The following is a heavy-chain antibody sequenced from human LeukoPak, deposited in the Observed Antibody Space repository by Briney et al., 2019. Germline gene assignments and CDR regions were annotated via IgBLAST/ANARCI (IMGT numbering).Heavy chain of an antibody. CDR3: TADPYGGNPVDY. D-gene: IGHD4-23*01. Sequence: GGSLRLSCAASGFSFSNAWMSWVRQAPGTGLEWVGRIKSKTDGGTTDYAAPVKGRFTISRDDSKNRLHLQMDSLRTEDTAVYYCTADPYGGNPVDYWGQGTLVTVSS. CDR1: GFSFSNAW. V-gene: IGHV3-15*01. J-gene: IGHJ4*02. CDR2: IKSKTDGGTT.